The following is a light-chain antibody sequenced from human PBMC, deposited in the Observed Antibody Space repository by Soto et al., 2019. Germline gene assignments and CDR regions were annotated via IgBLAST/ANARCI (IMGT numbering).Light chain of an antibody. J-gene: IGKJ4*01. V-gene: IGKV3-15*01. Sequence: EVVMTQSPATLSVSPGERVTFSCRASQSVTTNLAWYQHKPGQSPRLLISGASTGASGIPPRFSGSGSGTEFPLTIDSLQSADFAVYYCQQYDRWPVTFGGGTKVEIK. CDR1: QSVTTN. CDR3: QQYDRWPVT. CDR2: GAS.